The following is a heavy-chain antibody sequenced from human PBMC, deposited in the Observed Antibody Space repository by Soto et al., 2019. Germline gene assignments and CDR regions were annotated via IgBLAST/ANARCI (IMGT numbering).Heavy chain of an antibody. V-gene: IGHV4-34*01. J-gene: IGHJ5*02. D-gene: IGHD3-3*01. CDR2: IDHSGYT. CDR1: GGSFSGYY. CDR3: ARVRDWFDP. Sequence: QVQLQQWGAGLLKPSETLSLTCAVYGGSFSGYYWNWIRQPPGKGLKWIGEIDHSGYTNYNPSLKSRVTISVDTSKNQFSLRLTSVTAADTAVYYCARVRDWFDPWGQGTLVTVSS.